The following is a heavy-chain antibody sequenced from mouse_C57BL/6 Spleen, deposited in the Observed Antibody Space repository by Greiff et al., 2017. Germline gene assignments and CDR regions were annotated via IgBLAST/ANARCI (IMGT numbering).Heavy chain of an antibody. CDR1: GYAFSSYW. CDR3: ARGTRNYDYFDY. CDR2: IYPGDGDT. D-gene: IGHD2-1*01. Sequence: QVQLQQSGAELVKPGASVKISCKASGYAFSSYWMNWVKQRPGKGLEWIGQIYPGDGDTNYNGKFKGKATLTADKSSSTAYMQLSSLTSEDSAVYCCARGTRNYDYFDYWGQGTTLTVSS. V-gene: IGHV1-80*01. J-gene: IGHJ2*01.